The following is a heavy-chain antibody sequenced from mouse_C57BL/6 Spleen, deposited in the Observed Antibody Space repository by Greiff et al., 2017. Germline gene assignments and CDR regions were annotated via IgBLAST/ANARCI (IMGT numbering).Heavy chain of an antibody. CDR1: GYTFTNYW. V-gene: IGHV1-63*01. Sequence: VKLQQSGAELVRPGTSVKMSCKASGYTFTNYWIGWAKQRPGHGLEWIGDIYPGGGYTNYNEKFKGKATLTADKSSSTAYMQFSSLTSEDSATYYCARHYGSSPYYYAMDYWGQGTSVTVSS. D-gene: IGHD1-1*01. J-gene: IGHJ4*01. CDR2: IYPGGGYT. CDR3: ARHYGSSPYYYAMDY.